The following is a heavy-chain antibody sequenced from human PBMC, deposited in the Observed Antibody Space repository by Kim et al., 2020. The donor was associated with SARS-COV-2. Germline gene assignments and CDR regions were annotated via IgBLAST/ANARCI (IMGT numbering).Heavy chain of an antibody. Sequence: SVKVSCKASGGTFSSYAISWVRQAPGQGLEWMGGIIPIFGTANYAQKFQGRVTITADESTSTAYMELSSLRSEDTAVYYCARDGGSYYDILTGYSTTDYYYGMDVWGQGTTVTVSS. CDR1: GGTFSSYA. CDR3: ARDGGSYYDILTGYSTTDYYYGMDV. CDR2: IIPIFGTA. J-gene: IGHJ6*02. V-gene: IGHV1-69*13. D-gene: IGHD3-9*01.